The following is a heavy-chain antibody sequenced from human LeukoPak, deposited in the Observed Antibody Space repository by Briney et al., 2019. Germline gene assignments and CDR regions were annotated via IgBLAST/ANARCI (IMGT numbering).Heavy chain of an antibody. CDR1: GYTFTGYY. J-gene: IGHJ4*02. D-gene: IGHD2-2*01. CDR3: ARVDIVVVPAAHYFDY. CDR2: INPNSGGT. V-gene: IGHV1-2*02. Sequence: ASVKVSCKASGYTFTGYYMHWVRQAPAQGVEWMGWINPNSGGTNYAQKFQGRVTMTRDTSISTAYMELSRLRSDDTAVYYCARVDIVVVPAAHYFDYWGQGTLVTVSS.